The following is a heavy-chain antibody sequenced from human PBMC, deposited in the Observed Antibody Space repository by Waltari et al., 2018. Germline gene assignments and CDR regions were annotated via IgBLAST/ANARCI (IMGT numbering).Heavy chain of an antibody. V-gene: IGHV3-74*01. CDR1: EFTFSLYW. CDR3: ARGAISTSQTTGWWYFDL. Sequence: QRLSCAASEFTFSLYWMHWVRQVPGKGLEWVSRSNSDGSSISYADSVKGRFTISKDNARNTVYLQMNSLRAEDTAIYYCARGAISTSQTTGWWYFDLWGRGTLLTVSS. J-gene: IGHJ2*01. CDR2: SNSDGSSI. D-gene: IGHD4-17*01.